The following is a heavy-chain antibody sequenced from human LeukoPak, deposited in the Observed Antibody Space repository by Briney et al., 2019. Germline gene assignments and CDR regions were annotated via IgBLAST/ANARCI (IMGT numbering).Heavy chain of an antibody. D-gene: IGHD3-22*01. V-gene: IGHV4-61*02. CDR1: GGSISSGSYY. J-gene: IGHJ3*02. Sequence: SETLSLTCTVSGGSISSGSYYWSWIRQPAGKGLEWIGRIYTSGSTNYNPSLKNRVTISVDTSKNQFSLKLSSVTAADTAVYYCARDLYYYDSSGYYLWGFDIWGQGTMVTVSS. CDR2: IYTSGST. CDR3: ARDLYYYDSSGYYLWGFDI.